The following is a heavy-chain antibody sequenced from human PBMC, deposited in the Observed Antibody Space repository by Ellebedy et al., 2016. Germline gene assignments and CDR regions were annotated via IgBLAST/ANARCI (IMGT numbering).Heavy chain of an antibody. D-gene: IGHD4-17*01. CDR3: ARELTSLTTRCFDT. CDR1: GGIFSTSP. Sequence: SVKVSXXASGGIFSTSPNSWVRQPPGQGLEWMGTIIPIFRSTNYAQKFQGRVTITADESTTTAYMELSSLRSDDTAVYFCARELTSLTTRCFDTWGQGTLVTVSS. CDR2: IIPIFRST. V-gene: IGHV1-69*13. J-gene: IGHJ5*02.